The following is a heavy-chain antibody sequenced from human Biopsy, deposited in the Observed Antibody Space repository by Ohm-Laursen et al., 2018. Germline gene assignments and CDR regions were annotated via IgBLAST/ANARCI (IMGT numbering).Heavy chain of an antibody. D-gene: IGHD6-6*01. V-gene: IGHV3-21*06. CDR2: IAERSTYI. CDR1: GFTFSSYA. Sequence: SLRLSCAASGFTFSSYAMEWARQAPGKGLEWVSSIAERSTYISYADSVKGRFTISRDNAQNSLYLQMNNLRVEDTAVYYCARERGRKSIAATDYWGQGVLVTVSS. CDR3: ARERGRKSIAATDY. J-gene: IGHJ4*02.